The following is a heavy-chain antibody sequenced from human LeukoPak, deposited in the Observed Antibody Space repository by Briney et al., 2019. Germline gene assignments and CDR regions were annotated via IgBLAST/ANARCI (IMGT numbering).Heavy chain of an antibody. Sequence: PGGSLRLSCAASRFTFSSYAMSWVRQAPGKGLEWVSGISGSGGSTYYADSVKGRFTISRDNSKNTLYLQMNSLRAEDTAVYYCARDQMARVGYSYLYDFDYWGQGTLVTVSS. J-gene: IGHJ4*02. D-gene: IGHD5-24*01. V-gene: IGHV3-23*01. CDR2: ISGSGGST. CDR1: RFTFSSYA. CDR3: ARDQMARVGYSYLYDFDY.